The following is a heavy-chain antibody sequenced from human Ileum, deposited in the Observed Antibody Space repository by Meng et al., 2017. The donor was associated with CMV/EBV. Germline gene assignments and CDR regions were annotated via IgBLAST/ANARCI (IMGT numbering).Heavy chain of an antibody. CDR2: VSQDGRT. V-gene: IGHV4-4*02. Sequence: QVQLQESVPRLVKPSGTLSLTCAVSGLSVSNDYWWTWVRQAPGKGLEWIGEVSQDGRTNSNPSLKSRLSMSVDKSKNQFSLNLRSVTAADTASYFCASSSGWWRIDYWGHGTLVTVSS. D-gene: IGHD6-19*01. CDR3: ASSSGWWRIDY. CDR1: GLSVSNDYW. J-gene: IGHJ4*01.